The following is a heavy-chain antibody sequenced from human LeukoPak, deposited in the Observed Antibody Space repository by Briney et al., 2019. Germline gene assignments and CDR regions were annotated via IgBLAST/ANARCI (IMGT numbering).Heavy chain of an antibody. Sequence: SGGSLRLPCAASGFTFSSYAMHWVRQAPGKGLEWVAVISYDGSNKYYADCVKGRFTISRDNSKNTLYLQMNSLRAEDTAVYYCARAMVRGVTRGDAFDIWGQGTMVTVSS. CDR3: ARAMVRGVTRGDAFDI. CDR1: GFTFSSYA. CDR2: ISYDGSNK. D-gene: IGHD3-10*01. V-gene: IGHV3-30-3*01. J-gene: IGHJ3*02.